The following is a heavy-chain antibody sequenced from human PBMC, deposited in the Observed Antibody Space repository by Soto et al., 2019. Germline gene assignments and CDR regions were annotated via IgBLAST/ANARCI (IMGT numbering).Heavy chain of an antibody. CDR3: ASYGSGSYKYYFDS. CDR2: IFYSGAT. D-gene: IGHD3-10*01. V-gene: IGHV4-39*01. J-gene: IGHJ4*02. Sequence: SSETLSLTCTVSGGSISSSTYYWGLIRQTPGKGLEWIGNIFYSGATYYNPSLKSRVTVSVDTSKNQFSLKLSSVTAADTAVYYCASYGSGSYKYYFDSWGQGALVTVSS. CDR1: GGSISSSTYY.